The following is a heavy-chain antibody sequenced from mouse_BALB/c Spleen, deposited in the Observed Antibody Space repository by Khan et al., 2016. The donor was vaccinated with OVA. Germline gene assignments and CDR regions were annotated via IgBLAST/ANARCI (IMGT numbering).Heavy chain of an antibody. CDR3: GREAYRYDEYYLDY. CDR1: GFTFSSYV. D-gene: IGHD2-14*01. CDR2: ISSGVST. V-gene: IGHV5-6-5*01. Sequence: EVQLVVPGGRSVKPGGSLKLSCAVFGFTFSSYVMSLVRQTPEKMLEWVASISSGVSTYYPDSVKGRFPISRDNARNIVNLQMSSLRSEDIAIYYCGREAYRYDEYYLDYWGQGTTLTVSS. J-gene: IGHJ2*01.